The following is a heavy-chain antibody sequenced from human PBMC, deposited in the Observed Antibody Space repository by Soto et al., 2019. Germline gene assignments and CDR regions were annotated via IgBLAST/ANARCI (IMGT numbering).Heavy chain of an antibody. Sequence: IQQAPGERLEWVAYIYYTGSTNYNPSLKSRVTISIDTSKNQFSLNLISVTAADTAVYYCARHAPGGSWSPFAYWGQGTLVTVSS. D-gene: IGHD6-13*01. J-gene: IGHJ4*02. V-gene: IGHV4-59*08. CDR2: IYYTGST. CDR3: ARHAPGGSWSPFAY.